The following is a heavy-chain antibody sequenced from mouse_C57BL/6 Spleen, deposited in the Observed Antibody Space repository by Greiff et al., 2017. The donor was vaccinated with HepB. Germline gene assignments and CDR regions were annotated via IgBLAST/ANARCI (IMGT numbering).Heavy chain of an antibody. CDR1: GYTFTSYW. Sequence: QVQLQQPGAELVMPGASVKLSCKASGYTFTSYWMHWVKQRPGQGLEWIGEIDPSDSYTNYNQKFKDKATFTADKSSSTAYMQLSSPTSEDSAAYYCARSLLPYYAMDYWGQGTSVTVSS. J-gene: IGHJ4*01. CDR3: ARSLLPYYAMDY. CDR2: IDPSDSYT. V-gene: IGHV1-69*01. D-gene: IGHD2-1*01.